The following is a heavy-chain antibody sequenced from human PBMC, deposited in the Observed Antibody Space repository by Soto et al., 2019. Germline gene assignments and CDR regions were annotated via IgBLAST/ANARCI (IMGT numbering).Heavy chain of an antibody. CDR2: INAGNGNT. V-gene: IGHV1-3*01. Sequence: GASVKVSCKASGYTFTSYAMHWVRQAPGQRLEWMGWINAGNGNTKYSQKFQGRVTITRDTSASTAYMELSSLRSEDTAVYYCARDPYGDYGPSYYYYYYGMDGWGQGTTVTVSS. CDR1: GYTFTSYA. J-gene: IGHJ6*02. D-gene: IGHD4-17*01. CDR3: ARDPYGDYGPSYYYYYYGMDG.